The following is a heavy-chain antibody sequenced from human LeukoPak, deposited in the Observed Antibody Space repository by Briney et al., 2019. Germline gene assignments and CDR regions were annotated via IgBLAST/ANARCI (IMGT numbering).Heavy chain of an antibody. CDR3: ARARFWFDP. CDR1: GGSLSSYY. CDR2: IYYSGST. Sequence: SETLSLTCTVSGGSLSSYYWSWIRQPPGKGLEWIGYIYYSGSTNYNPSLKSRVTILVDTSKNQFSLKLSSVTAADTAVYYCARARFWFDPWGQGTLVTVSS. D-gene: IGHD3-3*01. V-gene: IGHV4-59*01. J-gene: IGHJ5*02.